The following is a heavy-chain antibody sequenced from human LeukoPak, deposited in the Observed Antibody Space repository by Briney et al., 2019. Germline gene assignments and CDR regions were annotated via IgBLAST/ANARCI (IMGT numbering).Heavy chain of an antibody. J-gene: IGHJ4*02. CDR2: IFYSGST. D-gene: IGHD1-26*01. Sequence: PSETLSLTCTVSGGSFNTYYWTWIRQPPGKGLEWIGDIFYSGSTNYNPSLKNRVTISLDTSKNHFSLKLSSVTAADTTIYYCARMTGSAWELLIDSWGPGTLVTVSS. CDR3: ARMTGSAWELLIDS. V-gene: IGHV4-59*01. CDR1: GGSFNTYY.